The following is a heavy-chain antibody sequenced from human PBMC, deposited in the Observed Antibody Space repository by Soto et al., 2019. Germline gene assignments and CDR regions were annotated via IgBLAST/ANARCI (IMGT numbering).Heavy chain of an antibody. D-gene: IGHD3-9*01. Sequence: LRLSCAASGFTFDDYTMHWVRQAPGKGPEWVSLISWDGGSTYYADSVKGRFTISRDSSKNSLYLQMNSLRTEDTALYYCAKGLLRYFDWLLMGGMDVWGQGTTVTVSS. V-gene: IGHV3-43*01. CDR2: ISWDGGST. J-gene: IGHJ6*02. CDR1: GFTFDDYT. CDR3: AKGLLRYFDWLLMGGMDV.